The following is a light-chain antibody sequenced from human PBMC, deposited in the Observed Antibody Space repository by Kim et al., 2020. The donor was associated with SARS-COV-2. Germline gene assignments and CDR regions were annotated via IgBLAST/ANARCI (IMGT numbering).Light chain of an antibody. CDR2: GAS. Sequence: SPGQRAPLSCRASQSVSSSYLAWYQQNPGQAPRLLIYGASSRATGIPDRFSGSGSGTDFTLTISRLEPEDFAVYYCQQYGSSPNTFGQGTKLEI. V-gene: IGKV3-20*01. CDR1: QSVSSSY. J-gene: IGKJ2*01. CDR3: QQYGSSPNT.